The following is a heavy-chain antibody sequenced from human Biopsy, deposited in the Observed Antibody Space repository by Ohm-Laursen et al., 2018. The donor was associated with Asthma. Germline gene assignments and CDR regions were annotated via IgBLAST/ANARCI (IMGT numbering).Heavy chain of an antibody. CDR2: INAGNGNT. J-gene: IGHJ3*02. V-gene: IGHV1-3*01. Sequence: GSSVKVSCKASGYTFINYAIHWVRQAPGQRLEWMGWINAGNGNTKYSQKFQGRVTISRDTSASTAYMDLRSLRSEDTAVYYRARTYYDFLTGQVNDAFAMWGQGTMVTVSS. CDR1: GYTFINYA. CDR3: ARTYYDFLTGQVNDAFAM. D-gene: IGHD3-9*01.